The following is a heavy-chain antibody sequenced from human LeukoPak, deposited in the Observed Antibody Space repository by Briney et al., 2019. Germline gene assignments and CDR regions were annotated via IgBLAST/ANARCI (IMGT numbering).Heavy chain of an antibody. D-gene: IGHD6-6*01. J-gene: IGHJ5*02. CDR1: GYTFTSYD. CDR2: MNPNSVNT. CDR3: ARLVAARLSWFDP. Sequence: ASVKVSCKASGYTFTSYDINWVRQATGHGREWMGWMNPNSVNTGYAQKFQGRVTMTRNTSISTAYMELSSLRSEDTAVYYCARLVAARLSWFDPWGQGTLVTVSS. V-gene: IGHV1-8*01.